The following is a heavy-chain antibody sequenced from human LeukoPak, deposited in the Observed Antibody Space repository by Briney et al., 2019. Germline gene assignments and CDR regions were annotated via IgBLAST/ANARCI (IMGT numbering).Heavy chain of an antibody. Sequence: SETLSLTCTVSGGSISSYYWSWIRQPPGKGLEWIGYIYYSGSTNYSPSLKSRVTISVDTSKNQFSLKLSSVTAADTAVYYCARYYGSGSYYYYYYGMDVWGQGTTVTVSS. V-gene: IGHV4-59*01. D-gene: IGHD3-10*01. CDR1: GGSISSYY. CDR2: IYYSGST. J-gene: IGHJ6*02. CDR3: ARYYGSGSYYYYYYGMDV.